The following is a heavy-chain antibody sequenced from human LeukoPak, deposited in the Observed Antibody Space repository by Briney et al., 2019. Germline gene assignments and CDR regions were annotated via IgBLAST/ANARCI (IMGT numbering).Heavy chain of an antibody. V-gene: IGHV4-31*03. CDR2: IYYSGST. CDR1: GGSISSGGYS. D-gene: IGHD2-21*01. Sequence: SETLSLTCTVSGGSISSGGYSWSWIRQHPGKGLEWIGYIYYSGSTYYNPSLKSRVTISVDTSKNQFSLKLSSVTAADTAVYYCARLRDSPFFEFDYWGQGTLVTVSS. J-gene: IGHJ4*02. CDR3: ARLRDSPFFEFDY.